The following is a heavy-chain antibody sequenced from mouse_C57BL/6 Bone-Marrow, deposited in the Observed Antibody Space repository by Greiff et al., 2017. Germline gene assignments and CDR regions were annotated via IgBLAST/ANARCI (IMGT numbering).Heavy chain of an antibody. CDR1: GYTFTSYW. Sequence: VQLQQPGAELVKPGASVKLSCKASGYTFTSYWMHWVKQRPGQGLEWIGMIHPNSGSTNYNEKFKSKATLTVDKSSSTAYMQLSSLTSEDSAVYYCARCYSNYYFDYWGQGTTLTVSS. CDR2: IHPNSGST. D-gene: IGHD2-5*01. J-gene: IGHJ2*01. V-gene: IGHV1-64*01. CDR3: ARCYSNYYFDY.